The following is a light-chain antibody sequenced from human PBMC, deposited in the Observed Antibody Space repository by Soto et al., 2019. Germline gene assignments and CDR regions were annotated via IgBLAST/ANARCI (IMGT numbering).Light chain of an antibody. Sequence: DIQMTQSPSTLSASVGDRVTITCLASQSISRSLAWYQQKPGKAPNLLIYDASRLEGRVPSRFSGSGFGTEFTLTITNLQPADFATYYCQQYSDFLISFGPGTTVDCK. CDR2: DAS. J-gene: IGKJ3*01. CDR1: QSISRS. CDR3: QQYSDFLIS. V-gene: IGKV1-5*01.